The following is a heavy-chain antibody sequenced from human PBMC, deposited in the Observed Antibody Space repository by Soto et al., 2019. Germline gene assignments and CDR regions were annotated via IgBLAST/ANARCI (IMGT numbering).Heavy chain of an antibody. CDR2: IYYSGST. V-gene: IGHV4-30-4*01. CDR3: ASEKYDSSGRNWFDP. D-gene: IGHD3-22*01. J-gene: IGHJ5*02. Sequence: QVQLQESGPGLVMPSQTLSLTCTVCGGSISSGDYYWSWIRQPPGKGLEWIGYIYYSGSTYYNPSLKSRITISVDTSKNQFSLKLSSVTAADTAVYYCASEKYDSSGRNWFDPWGQGTLVTVSS. CDR1: GGSISSGDYY.